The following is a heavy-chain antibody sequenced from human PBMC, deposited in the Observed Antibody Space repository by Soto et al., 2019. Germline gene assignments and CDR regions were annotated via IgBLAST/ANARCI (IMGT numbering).Heavy chain of an antibody. Sequence: QVRLVQSGAEVKKPGASVKVSCKASGYTFTGYYMHWVRQAPGQGLEWMGWINPNSGGTNYAQKFQGWVTMTRDTSISTAYMELSRLRSDDTAVYYCARGCGGSCYSPYGMDVWGQGTTVTVSS. CDR1: GYTFTGYY. CDR2: INPNSGGT. V-gene: IGHV1-2*04. D-gene: IGHD2-15*01. J-gene: IGHJ6*02. CDR3: ARGCGGSCYSPYGMDV.